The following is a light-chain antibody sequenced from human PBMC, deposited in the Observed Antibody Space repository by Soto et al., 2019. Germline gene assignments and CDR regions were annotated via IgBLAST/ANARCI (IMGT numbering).Light chain of an antibody. J-gene: IGLJ2*01. CDR2: DVS. Sequence: QSVLTQPRSVSGSPGQSVTISCTGTSSDVGGYNYVSWYQQHPGKAPKLILYDVSKRPSGVPDRFSGSKSGNTASLTISGLQAEDEADYYCCSYVGSYTVLFGGGTKLTVL. CDR1: SSDVGGYNY. CDR3: CSYVGSYTVL. V-gene: IGLV2-11*01.